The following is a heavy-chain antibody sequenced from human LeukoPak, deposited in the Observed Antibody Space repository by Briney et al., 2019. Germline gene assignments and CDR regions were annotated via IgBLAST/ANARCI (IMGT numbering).Heavy chain of an antibody. CDR1: GGSISGYY. CDR3: ARALGDPAGYYYYGLNV. CDR2: IYDSGTT. Sequence: SETLSLTCTVSGGSISGYYWTWIRQPPGKGLEWIGYIYDSGTTNYNPSLKRRVTILVDTSKNQFSRKLSSVTAADTAVYYCARALGDPAGYYYYGLNVWGQGTTVTVSS. D-gene: IGHD3-16*01. J-gene: IGHJ6*02. V-gene: IGHV4-59*08.